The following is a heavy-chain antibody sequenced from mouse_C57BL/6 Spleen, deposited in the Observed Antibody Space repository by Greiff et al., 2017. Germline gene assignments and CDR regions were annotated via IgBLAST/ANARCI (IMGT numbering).Heavy chain of an antibody. V-gene: IGHV1-15*01. Sequence: QVHVKQSGAELVRPGASVTLSCKASGYTFTDYEMHWVKQTPVHGLEWIGAIDPETGGTAYNQKFKGKAILTADKSSSTAYMELRSLTSEDSAVYYCTRWGTTVVAKGFAYWGQGTLVTVSA. D-gene: IGHD1-1*01. CDR2: IDPETGGT. CDR1: GYTFTDYE. CDR3: TRWGTTVVAKGFAY. J-gene: IGHJ3*01.